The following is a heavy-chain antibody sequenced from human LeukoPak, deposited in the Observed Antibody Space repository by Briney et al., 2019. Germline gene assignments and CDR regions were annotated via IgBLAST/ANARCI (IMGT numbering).Heavy chain of an antibody. CDR1: GYSFTTYW. CDR2: IYPGDSDT. J-gene: IGHJ5*02. D-gene: IGHD6-19*01. CDR3: VRTSGWYSSWFDP. Sequence: GESLKISCQGSGYSFTTYWIGWVRQMPGKGLEWMGIIYPGDSDTRYSPSFQGQVTISADKSISTAYLQWSSLKASDTAIYYCVRTSGWYSSWFDPWGQGTLVTVSS. V-gene: IGHV5-51*01.